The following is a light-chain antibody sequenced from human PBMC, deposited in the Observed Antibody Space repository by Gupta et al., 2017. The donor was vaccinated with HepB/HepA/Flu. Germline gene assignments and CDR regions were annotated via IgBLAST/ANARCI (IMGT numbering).Light chain of an antibody. V-gene: IGKV3-11*01. J-gene: IGKJ5*01. CDR1: QSVSIY. CDR2: DAS. Sequence: EIVLTQSPATLSLSPGERATLSCRASQSVSIYLAWYQQKPGQAPRLLIYDASNRATGIPARFSGSGSGTDFTLTISSLEPEDVAVYYCQQRSNWPPITFGRGTRLEMK. CDR3: QQRSNWPPIT.